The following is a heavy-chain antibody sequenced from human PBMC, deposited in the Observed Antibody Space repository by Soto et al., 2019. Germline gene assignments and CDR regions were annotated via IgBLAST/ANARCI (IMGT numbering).Heavy chain of an antibody. CDR3: AREDNPRRKWQFDD. CDR1: GFTFSSYG. D-gene: IGHD5-12*01. J-gene: IGHJ4*02. V-gene: IGHV3-33*01. CDR2: IWYDGSNK. Sequence: GGSLRLSCAASGFTFSSYGMHWVRQAPGKGLEWVAVIWYDGSNKYYADSVKGRFTISRDNSKNTLYLQMNSLRAEDTAVYYCAREDNPRRKWQFDDWGQGTLVTVAS.